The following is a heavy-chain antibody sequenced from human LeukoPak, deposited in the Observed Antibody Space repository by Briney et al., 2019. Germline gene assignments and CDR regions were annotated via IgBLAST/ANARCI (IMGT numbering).Heavy chain of an antibody. CDR3: AREGGLPPYYSYSMDV. V-gene: IGHV4-59*01. CDR1: GGSIRSYY. D-gene: IGHD2-15*01. J-gene: IGHJ6*03. CDR2: IYYSGSP. Sequence: PSETLSLTCTVSGGSIRSYYGSWIRQPPGKGLEWIGYIYYSGSPNYNPSLKSRVTISVDTSKNQFSLKLSSVTAADTAVYYCAREGGLPPYYSYSMDVWGKGTTVTVSS.